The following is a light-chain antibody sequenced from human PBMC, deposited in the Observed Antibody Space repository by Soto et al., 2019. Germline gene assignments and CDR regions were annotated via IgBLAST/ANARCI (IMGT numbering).Light chain of an antibody. CDR3: LHHGSSLWT. CDR1: QTISSW. Sequence: DIQMTQSPSTLSVSVGDRVTITCRASQTISSWLAWYQQKPGKAPKLLIYKASTLKSGVPSRFSGSGSGTDFTLTISRLEPEDFAMYYCLHHGSSLWTFGQGTKVDIK. CDR2: KAS. J-gene: IGKJ1*01. V-gene: IGKV1-5*03.